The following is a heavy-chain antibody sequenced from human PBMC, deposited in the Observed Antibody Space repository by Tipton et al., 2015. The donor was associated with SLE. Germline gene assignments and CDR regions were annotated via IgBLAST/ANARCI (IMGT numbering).Heavy chain of an antibody. CDR3: ARHEDITVCGVAYY. Sequence: TLSLTCTVSGGSISSSDYYWGWIRQPPGKGLEWIGTIYYSGTTFYSPSLKSRVTISVDTSKNQFSLKLTSVTAAGTAVYYCARHEDITVCGVAYYWGPGTLVTVSS. V-gene: IGHV4-39*07. J-gene: IGHJ4*02. D-gene: IGHD3-3*01. CDR1: GGSISSSDYY. CDR2: IYYSGTT.